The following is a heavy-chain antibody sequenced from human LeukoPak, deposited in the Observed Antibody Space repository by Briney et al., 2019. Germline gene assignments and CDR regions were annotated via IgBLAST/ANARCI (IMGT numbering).Heavy chain of an antibody. J-gene: IGHJ4*02. V-gene: IGHV4-61*01. CDR1: GDSVSSGNYY. CDR3: ARESYYGSGSEGYFAY. D-gene: IGHD3-10*01. Sequence: SETLSLTCIVSGDSVSSGNYYWSWIRLPPGKGLEYIGHIYYNGNTNYNPSLKSRVTISVDTSKNQFSLKLSSVTAADTAVYYCARESYYGSGSEGYFAYWGQGTLVTVSS. CDR2: IYYNGNT.